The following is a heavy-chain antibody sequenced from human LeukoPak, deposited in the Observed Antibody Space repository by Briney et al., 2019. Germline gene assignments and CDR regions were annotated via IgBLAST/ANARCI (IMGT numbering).Heavy chain of an antibody. Sequence: GGSLRLSCAASGFTFSSYAMSWVRQAPGKGLEWVSAISGSGDSTYYADSVKGRFTISRDNSKNTLYLQMNSLRAEDTAVYYCVSAPSYRLTYYFDYWGQGTLVTVSS. CDR3: VSAPSYRLTYYFDY. D-gene: IGHD3-16*02. J-gene: IGHJ4*02. CDR1: GFTFSSYA. CDR2: ISGSGDST. V-gene: IGHV3-23*01.